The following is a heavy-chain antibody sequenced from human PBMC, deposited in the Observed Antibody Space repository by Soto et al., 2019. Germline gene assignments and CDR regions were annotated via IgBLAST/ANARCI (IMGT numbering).Heavy chain of an antibody. CDR1: GGSISSYY. Sequence: QVQLQESGPGLVKPSETLSLTCTVSGGSISSYYWSWIRQPPGKGLEWIGYIDYSGSTNYNPTLNSRVTISVDTSKNQFSLKLSSVTAADTAVYYCARALYAGPPHFDYWGQGTLVTVSS. V-gene: IGHV4-59*01. D-gene: IGHD2-8*01. CDR3: ARALYAGPPHFDY. CDR2: IDYSGST. J-gene: IGHJ4*02.